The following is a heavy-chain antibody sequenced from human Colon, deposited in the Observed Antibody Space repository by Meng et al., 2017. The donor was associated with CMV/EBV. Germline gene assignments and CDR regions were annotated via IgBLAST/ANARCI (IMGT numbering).Heavy chain of an antibody. CDR3: AKGAAGSGGHLDY. J-gene: IGHJ4*02. Sequence: KAFGGTVSSYSNSWGRRAPGKGREWVGGIIPLFPKENYEQRFKNRVTISRDESTTTAYMELRSLTSDDTAVYYCAKGAAGSGGHLDYWGQGTLVTVSS. V-gene: IGHV1-69*05. D-gene: IGHD3-10*01. CDR1: GGTVSSYS. CDR2: IIPLFPKE.